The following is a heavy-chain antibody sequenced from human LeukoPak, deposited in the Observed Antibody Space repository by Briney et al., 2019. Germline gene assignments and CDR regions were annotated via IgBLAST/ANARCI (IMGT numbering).Heavy chain of an antibody. V-gene: IGHV3-33*01. CDR1: GFTFSSYG. J-gene: IGHJ4*02. CDR2: IWYDGSNK. D-gene: IGHD4-17*01. CDR3: ARGDYGDEFDY. Sequence: PGRSLRLSCAASGFTFSSYGMHWVRQAPGKGLEWVAVIWYDGSNKYYADSVKGRFTISRDNSKNTLHLQMNSLRAEDTAVYYCARGDYGDEFDYWGQGTLVTVSS.